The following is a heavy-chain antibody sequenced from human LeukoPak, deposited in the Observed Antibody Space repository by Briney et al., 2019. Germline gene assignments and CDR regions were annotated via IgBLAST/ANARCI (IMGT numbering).Heavy chain of an antibody. D-gene: IGHD4-17*01. CDR2: ISWNSGSI. CDR3: AKEVDGDYWYFDL. CDR1: GFTFDDYA. J-gene: IGHJ2*01. Sequence: GGSLRLSCAASGFTFDDYAMHWVRQAPGKGLEWVSGISWNSGSIGYADSVKGRFTISRDNAKNSLYLQMNSLRAEDTALYYCAKEVDGDYWYFDLWGRGTLVTVSS. V-gene: IGHV3-9*01.